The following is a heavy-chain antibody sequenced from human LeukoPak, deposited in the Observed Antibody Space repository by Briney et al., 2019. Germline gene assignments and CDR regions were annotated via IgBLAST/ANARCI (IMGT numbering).Heavy chain of an antibody. CDR3: ASSGGGDCLDY. CDR1: GGSISSGGYY. J-gene: IGHJ4*02. D-gene: IGHD2-21*01. CDR2: IYYSGST. Sequence: PSETLSLTCTVSGGSISSGGYYWSWIGQHPGKGLEWIGYIYYSGSTYYNPSLKSRVTISVDTSKNQFSLKLSSVTAADTAVYYCASSGGGDCLDYWGQGTLVTVSS. V-gene: IGHV4-31*03.